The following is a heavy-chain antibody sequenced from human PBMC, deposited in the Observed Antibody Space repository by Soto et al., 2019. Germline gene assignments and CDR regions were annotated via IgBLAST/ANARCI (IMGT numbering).Heavy chain of an antibody. D-gene: IGHD3-22*01. Sequence: PGGSLRLSCAASGFVFSRYEMNWVRQAPGKGLEWVSYISSSGSTIYYADSVKGRFTISRDNAKNSLYLQMNSLRAEDTAVYYCARAYYYDSAGYFPFDYWGQGILVTVSS. J-gene: IGHJ4*02. CDR2: ISSSGSTI. CDR1: GFVFSRYE. CDR3: ARAYYYDSAGYFPFDY. V-gene: IGHV3-48*03.